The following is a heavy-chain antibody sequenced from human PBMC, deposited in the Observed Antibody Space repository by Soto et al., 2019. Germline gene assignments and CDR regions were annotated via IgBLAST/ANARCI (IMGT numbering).Heavy chain of an antibody. D-gene: IGHD2-15*01. CDR3: AATPRY. CDR1: GGSTSSYY. J-gene: IGHJ4*01. Sequence: SETLSLTCSVSGGSTSSYYWSWIRQPPGKGLEWIGYIYYSGSTDYSPSLKSRVTMSIDTSQNQVSLKLTSVTTADTAVYYCAATPRYWGHGTLVTVSS. CDR2: IYYSGST. V-gene: IGHV4-59*01.